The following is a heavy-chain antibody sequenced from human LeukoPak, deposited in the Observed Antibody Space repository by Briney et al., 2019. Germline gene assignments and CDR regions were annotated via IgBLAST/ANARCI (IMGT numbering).Heavy chain of an antibody. D-gene: IGHD5-12*01. J-gene: IGHJ4*02. Sequence: PGGSLRLSCAASGFTFSSYAMSWVRQAPGKGLEWVSAIRGSGGSTYYADSVKGRFTISRDNSKNTLYLQMNSLRAEDTAVYYCAKAKNYSGYLYFDYWGQGTLVTVSS. CDR1: GFTFSSYA. V-gene: IGHV3-23*01. CDR2: IRGSGGST. CDR3: AKAKNYSGYLYFDY.